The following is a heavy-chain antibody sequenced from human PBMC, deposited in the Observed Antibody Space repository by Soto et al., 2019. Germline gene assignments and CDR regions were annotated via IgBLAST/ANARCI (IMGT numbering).Heavy chain of an antibody. CDR2: INAGNGNT. V-gene: IGHV1-3*01. CDR3: ARLQAAAGDNDLTFDY. Sequence: XSVKVSCKASGYTFTSYAMHWVRQAPGQRLEWTGWINAGNGNTKYSQKFQGRVTITRDTSASTAYLQWSSLKASDTAMYYCARLQAAAGDNDLTFDYWGQGTPVTV. D-gene: IGHD6-13*01. J-gene: IGHJ4*02. CDR1: GYTFTSYA.